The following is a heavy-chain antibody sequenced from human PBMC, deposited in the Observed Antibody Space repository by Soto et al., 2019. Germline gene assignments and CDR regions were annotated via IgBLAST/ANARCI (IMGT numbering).Heavy chain of an antibody. CDR3: ARDGTHVTSYHYNGMDV. CDR1: GFTFSTYP. J-gene: IGHJ6*02. D-gene: IGHD1-26*01. CDR2: ILYDGTKK. Sequence: GGSLRLSCAASGFTFSTYPIHWVRQAPGKGLEWVALILYDGTKKYYADSVMGRFTISRDNSKNTLYLEMNNLRAEDTAVYYCARDGTHVTSYHYNGMDVWGQGTTVTVSS. V-gene: IGHV3-30-3*01.